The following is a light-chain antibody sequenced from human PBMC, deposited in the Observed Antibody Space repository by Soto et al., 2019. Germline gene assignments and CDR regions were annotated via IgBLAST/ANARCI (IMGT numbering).Light chain of an antibody. CDR2: STS. Sequence: DIQMTQSPSPLSASVGDRVTITCQASQGVSNYLNWYQQKPGKAPKLLIYSTSTLHSGVPSRFSGSGSGTQFTLTISTLQPEDFATYYCQQNYRTPVTFGQGTRLEIK. V-gene: IGKV1-39*01. J-gene: IGKJ5*01. CDR3: QQNYRTPVT. CDR1: QGVSNY.